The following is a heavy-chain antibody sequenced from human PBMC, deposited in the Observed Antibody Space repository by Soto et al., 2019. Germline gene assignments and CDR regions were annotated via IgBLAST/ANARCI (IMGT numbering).Heavy chain of an antibody. Sequence: ASVKVSCKASGYTFTSYGISWVRQAPGQGLEWMGWISAYNGNTNYAQKLQGRVTMTTDTSTSTAYMEMRSLRSDDTAVYYCARIGVVVVSAATGTDYYYYYRMDVWGQGTTVTVSS. V-gene: IGHV1-18*01. J-gene: IGHJ6*02. CDR3: ARIGVVVVSAATGTDYYYYYRMDV. CDR2: ISAYNGNT. D-gene: IGHD2-15*01. CDR1: GYTFTSYG.